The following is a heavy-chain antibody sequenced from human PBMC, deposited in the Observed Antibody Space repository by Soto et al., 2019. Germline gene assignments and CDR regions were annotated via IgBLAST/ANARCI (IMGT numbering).Heavy chain of an antibody. V-gene: IGHV1-2*04. D-gene: IGHD1-26*01. CDR2: INPNSGGT. CDR1: GYTFTGYH. CDR3: ARCSGSFHNWFDP. J-gene: IGHJ5*02. Sequence: ASVKVSCKASGYTFTGYHMHWVRQAPGQGLEWMGWINPNSGGTNYAQKFQGWVTMTRDTSISTAYMELSRLRSDDTAVYYCARCSGSFHNWFDPWGQGTLVTVSS.